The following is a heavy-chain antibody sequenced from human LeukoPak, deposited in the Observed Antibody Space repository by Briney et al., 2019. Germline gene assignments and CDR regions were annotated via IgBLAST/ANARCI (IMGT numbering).Heavy chain of an antibody. CDR2: ISGSGGST. CDR1: GFTFSSYW. Sequence: GGSLRLSCAASGFTFSSYWMHWVRQAPGKGLEWVSAISGSGGSTYYADSVKGRFTISRDNSKNTLYLQMNSLRAEDTAVYYCAKDTAMVTNWFDPWGQGTLVTVSS. V-gene: IGHV3-23*01. J-gene: IGHJ5*02. CDR3: AKDTAMVTNWFDP. D-gene: IGHD5-18*01.